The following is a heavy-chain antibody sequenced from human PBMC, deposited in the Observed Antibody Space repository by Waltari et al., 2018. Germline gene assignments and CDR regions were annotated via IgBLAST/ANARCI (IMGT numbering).Heavy chain of an antibody. CDR3: ARSGLGSPLVWQRIFDL. V-gene: IGHV3-53*01. CDR2: RHVGGRT. D-gene: IGHD5-12*01. CDR1: GFSVSVNY. Sequence: EVQLVESGGGLTQPGGSLRLSCAASGFSVSVNYMNWVRQSPGKGGVWLSIRHVGGRTHCAASVKGRFTISRDESNNAVYLHLTSLVAEDTGVYFSARSGLGSPLVWQRIFDLWGQGTRVTVSS. J-gene: IGHJ4*02.